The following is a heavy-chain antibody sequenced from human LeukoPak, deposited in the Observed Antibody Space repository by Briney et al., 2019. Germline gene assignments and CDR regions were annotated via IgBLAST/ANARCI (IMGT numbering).Heavy chain of an antibody. Sequence: GASLKISCKGSGYRFTSYWIGWVRQMPGKGLEWMGIIYPDDSDTTYSPSFQGQVTISADKSISIVYPQWTSLKASDTATYYCARHASGSDWFDPWGQGTLVTVSS. V-gene: IGHV5-51*01. CDR2: IYPDDSDT. D-gene: IGHD1-26*01. CDR1: GYRFTSYW. CDR3: ARHASGSDWFDP. J-gene: IGHJ5*02.